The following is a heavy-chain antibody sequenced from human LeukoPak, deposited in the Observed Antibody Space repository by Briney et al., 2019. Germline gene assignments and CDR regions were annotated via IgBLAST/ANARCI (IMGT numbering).Heavy chain of an antibody. CDR3: ARDRSCSSTSCSLGGWFDP. CDR1: GASITSAAYY. Sequence: SETLSLTCSVSGASITSAAYYWTWIRQHPGKGLEWIGYIYYSGSTYYNPSLKSRVTISVDTSKNQFSLKLSSVTAADTAVYYCARDRSCSSTSCSLGGWFDPWGQGTLVTVSS. J-gene: IGHJ5*02. CDR2: IYYSGST. D-gene: IGHD2-2*01. V-gene: IGHV4-31*03.